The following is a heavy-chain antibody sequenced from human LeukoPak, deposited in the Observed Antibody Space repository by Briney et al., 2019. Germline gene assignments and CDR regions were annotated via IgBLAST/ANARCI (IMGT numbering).Heavy chain of an antibody. D-gene: IGHD6-13*01. CDR2: INWNGGSI. Sequence: GGSLRLSCAASGFTFDDYGMSWVRQAPGKGLEWVSGINWNGGSIGYADSVKGRFTISRDNAKNSLYLQMNSLRAEDTALYYCASHYSSSWSRHFDYWGQGTLVTVSS. CDR1: GFTFDDYG. J-gene: IGHJ4*02. CDR3: ASHYSSSWSRHFDY. V-gene: IGHV3-20*04.